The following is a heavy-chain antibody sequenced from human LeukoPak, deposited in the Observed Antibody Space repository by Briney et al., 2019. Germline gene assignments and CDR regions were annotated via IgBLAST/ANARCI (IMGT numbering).Heavy chain of an antibody. CDR3: ARAYYYDSSGYSSDYYYYGMDV. Sequence: SETLSLTCTVSGGSISSYYWSWIRQPPGKGLEWIGEINHSGSTNYNPSLKSRVTISVDTSKNQFSLKLSSVTAADTAVYYCARAYYYDSSGYSSDYYYYGMDVWGQGTTVTVSS. V-gene: IGHV4-34*01. CDR1: GGSISSYY. D-gene: IGHD3-22*01. CDR2: INHSGST. J-gene: IGHJ6*02.